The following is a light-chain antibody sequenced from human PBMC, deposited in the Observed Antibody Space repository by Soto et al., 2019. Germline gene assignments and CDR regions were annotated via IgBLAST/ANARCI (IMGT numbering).Light chain of an antibody. J-gene: IGKJ1*01. V-gene: IGKV3-20*01. CDR3: QYYDTSLGT. CDR1: QSVSSSL. Sequence: EIMLTQSPGPLSLSPGERATLSCRASQSVSSSLLAWYQQKPGQAPRLLIYGASIRATGIPDRFSGSGSGTDFTLTINGLDPEDFGMYLCQYYDTSLGTFGQGTKVEMK. CDR2: GAS.